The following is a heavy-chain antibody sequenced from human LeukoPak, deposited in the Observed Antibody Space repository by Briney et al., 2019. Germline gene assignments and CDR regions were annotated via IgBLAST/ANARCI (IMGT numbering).Heavy chain of an antibody. V-gene: IGHV1-69*06. D-gene: IGHD6-19*01. J-gene: IGHJ4*02. CDR2: IIPIFGTA. CDR3: ARVAAVAVFDY. Sequence: GASVKVSCKASGGTFSSYAISWVRQAPGQGLEWMGGIIPIFGTANYAQKFQGRVTITAGKSTSTAYMELSSLRSEDTAVYYCARVAAVAVFDYWGQGTLVTVSS. CDR1: GGTFSSYA.